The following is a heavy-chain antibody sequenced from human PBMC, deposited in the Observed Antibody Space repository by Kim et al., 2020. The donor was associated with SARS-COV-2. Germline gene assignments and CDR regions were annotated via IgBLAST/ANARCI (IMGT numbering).Heavy chain of an antibody. D-gene: IGHD5-12*01. Sequence: GGSLRLSCAASGFTFSSYSMNWVRQAPGKGLEWVSSISSSSSYIYYADSVKGRFTISRDNAKNSLYLQMNSLRAEDTAVYYCVRDNGYDYDYYYGMDVWGQGTTVTISS. J-gene: IGHJ6*02. CDR2: ISSSSSYI. CDR3: VRDNGYDYDYYYGMDV. CDR1: GFTFSSYS. V-gene: IGHV3-21*01.